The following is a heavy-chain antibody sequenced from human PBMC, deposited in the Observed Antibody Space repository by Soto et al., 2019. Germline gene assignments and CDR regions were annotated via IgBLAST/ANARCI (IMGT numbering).Heavy chain of an antibody. V-gene: IGHV4-34*01. CDR1: GGSFSGYY. D-gene: IGHD3-10*01. J-gene: IGHJ6*02. CDR3: ARGRHYYGSGSYYKSVFGYYYGMDV. Sequence: SETLSLTCPVYGGSFSGYYWSWIRQPPGKGLEWIGEINHSGSTNYNPSLKSRVTISVDTSKNQFSLKLSSVTAADTAVYYCARGRHYYGSGSYYKSVFGYYYGMDVWGQGTTVTVSS. CDR2: INHSGST.